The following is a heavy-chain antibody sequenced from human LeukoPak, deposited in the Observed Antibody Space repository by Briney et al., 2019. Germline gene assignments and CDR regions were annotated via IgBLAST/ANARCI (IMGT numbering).Heavy chain of an antibody. CDR1: GGSISSGGYY. CDR3: AQSLGSSNWIGNWFDP. D-gene: IGHD6-13*01. J-gene: IGHJ5*02. Sequence: PSETLSLTCTVSGGSISSGGYYWSWISQHPGKGLEWIGYIYYSGSTYYNPSLKSRVTISVDTSKNQFSLKLSSVTAADTAVYYCAQSLGSSNWIGNWFDPWGQGTLVTVSS. V-gene: IGHV4-31*03. CDR2: IYYSGST.